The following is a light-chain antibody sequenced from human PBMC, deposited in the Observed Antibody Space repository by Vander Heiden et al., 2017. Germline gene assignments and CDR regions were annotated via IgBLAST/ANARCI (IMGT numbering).Light chain of an antibody. Sequence: SYKVTQPPSMSVSPGQTASITCSGDKLGNKFVCWYQQKPGQSPIAVIYEDSKRPSGIPERFSGSHSGNTATLTISGTQAVDEADYYCQAWDSSPHVVFGGGTKLTVL. CDR3: QAWDSSPHVV. J-gene: IGLJ2*01. V-gene: IGLV3-1*01. CDR1: KLGNKF. CDR2: EDS.